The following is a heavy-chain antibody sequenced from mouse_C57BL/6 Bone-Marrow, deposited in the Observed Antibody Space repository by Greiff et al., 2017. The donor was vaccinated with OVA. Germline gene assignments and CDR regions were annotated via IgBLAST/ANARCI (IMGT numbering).Heavy chain of an antibody. J-gene: IGHJ2*01. CDR3: ARGKYYGSSYPLDY. CDR1: GYTFTSYW. V-gene: IGHV1-69*01. D-gene: IGHD1-1*01. Sequence: QVQLQQPGAELVMPGASVKLSCKASGYTFTSYWMHWVKQRPGQGLEWIGEIDPSDSYTNYNQKFKGKSTLTVDKSSSTAYMQLSSLTSEDSAVYYCARGKYYGSSYPLDYWGQGTTLTVSS. CDR2: IDPSDSYT.